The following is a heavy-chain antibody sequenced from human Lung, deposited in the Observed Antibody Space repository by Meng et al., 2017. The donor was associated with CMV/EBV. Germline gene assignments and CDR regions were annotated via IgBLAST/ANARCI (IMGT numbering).Heavy chain of an antibody. J-gene: IGHJ6*02. CDR3: ARAFYDSIFDGMDV. Sequence: GGSXRLXCAASGFTFSSYAMHWVRQAPGKGLEWVAVISYDGSNKYYADSVKGRFTISRDNSKNTLYLQMNSLIAEDTAVYYCARAFYDSIFDGMDVWVQGTXVTVSS. CDR1: GFTFSSYA. V-gene: IGHV3-30*04. D-gene: IGHD3-22*01. CDR2: ISYDGSNK.